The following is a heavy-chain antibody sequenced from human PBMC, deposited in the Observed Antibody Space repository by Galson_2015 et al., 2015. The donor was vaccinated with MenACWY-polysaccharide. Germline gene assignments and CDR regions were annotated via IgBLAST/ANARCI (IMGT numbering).Heavy chain of an antibody. CDR2: IYHSGST. CDR1: GYSISSGYY. D-gene: IGHD1-26*01. V-gene: IGHV4-38-2*01. J-gene: IGHJ4*02. Sequence: ETLSLTCAVSGYSISSGYYWGWIRQPPGKGLEWIGSIYHSGSTYYNPSLKRRVTISVDTSKNQFSLKLSTETAADTAVYYCARVEKYSGSYYILHWGQGTLVTVSS. CDR3: ARVEKYSGSYYILH.